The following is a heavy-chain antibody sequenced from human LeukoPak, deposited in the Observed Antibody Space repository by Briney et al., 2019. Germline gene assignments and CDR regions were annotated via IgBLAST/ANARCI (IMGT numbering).Heavy chain of an antibody. Sequence: SETLSLTCAVYGRSFSGYYWSWIRQPPGKGLEWIGEINHSGSTNYNPSLKSRVTISVDTSKNQFSLKLSSVTAADTAVYYCARGPKMVGAEPFDYWGQGTLVTVSS. J-gene: IGHJ4*02. D-gene: IGHD1-26*01. CDR1: GRSFSGYY. CDR2: INHSGST. V-gene: IGHV4-34*01. CDR3: ARGPKMVGAEPFDY.